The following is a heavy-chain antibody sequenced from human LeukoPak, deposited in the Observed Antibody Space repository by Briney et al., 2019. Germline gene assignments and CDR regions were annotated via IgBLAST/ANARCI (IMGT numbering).Heavy chain of an antibody. CDR1: GVSFSGYY. D-gene: IGHD3-10*01. J-gene: IGHJ5*02. CDR2: INHSGST. V-gene: IGHV4-34*01. CDR3: ARKYGSAPNWFDP. Sequence: SETLSLSCAVYGVSFSGYYWSWIRQPPGKGLEWVGDINHSGSTNYNPSPKSRVTISVDASKNQSSLKLSSETAADTAVYYCARKYGSAPNWFDPWGKGTLVTVSS.